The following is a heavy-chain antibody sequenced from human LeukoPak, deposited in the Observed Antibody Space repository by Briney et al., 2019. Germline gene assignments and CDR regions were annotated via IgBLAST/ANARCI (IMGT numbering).Heavy chain of an antibody. Sequence: PGRSLRLSCAASGFTFSSYAMHWVRQAPGKGLEWVAVISYDGSNKYYADSVKGRFTISRDNSKNTLYLQMNSLRAEDTAVYYCARDDKVVYSGYDFRPPDYWGQGTLVTVSS. J-gene: IGHJ4*02. CDR3: ARDDKVVYSGYDFRPPDY. D-gene: IGHD5-12*01. CDR2: ISYDGSNK. CDR1: GFTFSSYA. V-gene: IGHV3-30-3*01.